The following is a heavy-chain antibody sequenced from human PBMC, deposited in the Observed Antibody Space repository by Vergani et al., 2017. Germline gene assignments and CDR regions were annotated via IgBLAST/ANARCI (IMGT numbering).Heavy chain of an antibody. D-gene: IGHD5-18*01. V-gene: IGHV4-39*07. CDR3: ARDSGPRRIQLWLGRNYYYYGMDV. CDR1: GGSISSSSYY. Sequence: QQQLQESGPGLVKPSETLSLTCTVSGGSISSSSYYWGWIRQPPGKGLEWIGSIYYSGSTNYNPSLKSRVTISVDTSKNQFSLKLSSVTAADTAVYYCARDSGPRRIQLWLGRNYYYYGMDVWGQGTTVTVSS. CDR2: IYYSGST. J-gene: IGHJ6*02.